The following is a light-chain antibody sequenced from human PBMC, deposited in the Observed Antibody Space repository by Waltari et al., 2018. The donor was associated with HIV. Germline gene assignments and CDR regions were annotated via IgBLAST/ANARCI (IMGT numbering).Light chain of an antibody. CDR1: DSDIGNNY. CDR3: GTWDSNLSVVL. CDR2: ENN. J-gene: IGLJ2*01. Sequence: SVLPQPPSLSAAPGPKVTIPCYGSDSDIGNNYVSWYQQLPETAPKLLIHENNKRPSGIPDRFSGSKSGTSATLAITGLQTGDEADYFCGTWDSNLSVVLFGGGTKLTVL. V-gene: IGLV1-51*01.